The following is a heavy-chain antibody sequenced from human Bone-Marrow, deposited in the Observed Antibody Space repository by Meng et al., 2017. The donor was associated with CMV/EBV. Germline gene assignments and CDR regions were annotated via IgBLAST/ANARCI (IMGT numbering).Heavy chain of an antibody. Sequence: GESLKISCTASGFIFRNYGMHWVRQAPGKGLEWVSVIYSGDTGTYYADSVKGRFTISRDSSNNTLSLQINSLRAEDTAVYYCAKEGGLYSGSYTNYFDSWGQGILVTVSS. CDR3: AKEGGLYSGSYTNYFDS. CDR2: IYSGDTGT. CDR1: GFIFRNYG. V-gene: IGHV3-23*03. D-gene: IGHD1-26*01. J-gene: IGHJ4*02.